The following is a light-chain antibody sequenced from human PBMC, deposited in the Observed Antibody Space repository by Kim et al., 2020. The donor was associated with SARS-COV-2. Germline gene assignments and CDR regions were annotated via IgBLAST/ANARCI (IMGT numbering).Light chain of an antibody. J-gene: IGLJ2*01. CDR3: AVWDDSLNGPV. CDR2: SDN. CDR1: SSNIGSNS. V-gene: IGLV1-44*01. Sequence: GQRGTIACSGTSSNIGSNSVNWYQNCAGTAPKLFIYSDNQRPSGVPDRFSGSKSGTSASLAISGLQSEDEAHYYCAVWDDSLNGPVFGGGTKLTVL.